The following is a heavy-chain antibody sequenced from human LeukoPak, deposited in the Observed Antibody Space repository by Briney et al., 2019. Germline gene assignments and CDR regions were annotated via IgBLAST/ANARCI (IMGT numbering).Heavy chain of an antibody. V-gene: IGHV4-61*02. CDR2: IYTSGST. CDR1: GGSISSGSYY. D-gene: IGHD6-19*01. CDR3: ARDGAVAGTFDY. Sequence: SETLSLTCTVSGGSISSGSYYWSWIRQPAGKGLEGIGRIYTSGSTNYNPSLKSRVTISVDTSKNQFSLKLSSVTAADTAVYYCARDGAVAGTFDYWGQGTLVTVSS. J-gene: IGHJ4*02.